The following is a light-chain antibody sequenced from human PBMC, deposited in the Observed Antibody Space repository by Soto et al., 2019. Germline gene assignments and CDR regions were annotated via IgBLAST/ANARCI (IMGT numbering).Light chain of an antibody. Sequence: EIVMTQSPATLSVSPGERATLSCRASQSVSSNLAWYQQKPGQAPRLLIYGASTRATGIPAKFSGSGSGTEFTLNLSSMKSEDFAVYYCQQYNNWPYTFGQGNKLEI. J-gene: IGKJ2*01. CDR1: QSVSSN. CDR2: GAS. CDR3: QQYNNWPYT. V-gene: IGKV3-15*01.